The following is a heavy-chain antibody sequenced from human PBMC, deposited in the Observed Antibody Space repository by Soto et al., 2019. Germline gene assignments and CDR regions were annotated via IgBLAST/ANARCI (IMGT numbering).Heavy chain of an antibody. D-gene: IGHD4-17*01. CDR3: TTDPDYGALIDFDY. J-gene: IGHJ4*02. Sequence: GGSLRRSCGDSGFTFSSYGMHWMRQAPGKGLEWVAVISYDGSNKYYADSVKGRFTISRDNSKNTLYLQMNSLRAEDTAVYYCTTDPDYGALIDFDYWGQGTLVTVSS. CDR2: ISYDGSNK. CDR1: GFTFSSYG. V-gene: IGHV3-30*03.